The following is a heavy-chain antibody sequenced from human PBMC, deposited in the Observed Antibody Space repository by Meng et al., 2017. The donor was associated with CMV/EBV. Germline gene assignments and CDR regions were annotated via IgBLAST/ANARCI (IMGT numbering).Heavy chain of an antibody. CDR2: IYPGDSDT. Sequence: KVSCKGSGYSFTSYWIGWVRQMPGKGLEWMGIIYPGDSDTRYSPSFQGQVTISADKSISTAYLQWSSLKASDTAMYYCARRGGTAIRSYNYYYGMDVWGQGTTVTVSS. CDR3: ARRGGTAIRSYNYYYGMDV. CDR1: GYSFTSYW. V-gene: IGHV5-51*01. D-gene: IGHD5-18*01. J-gene: IGHJ6*02.